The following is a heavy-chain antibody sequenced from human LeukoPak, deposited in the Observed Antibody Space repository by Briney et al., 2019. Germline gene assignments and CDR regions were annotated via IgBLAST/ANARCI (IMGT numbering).Heavy chain of an antibody. Sequence: GASVKVSCKASGYTFTSYDINCVRQATGQGLEWMGWMNPNSGNTGYARKFQGRVTITRNTSISTAYMELSSLRSEDTAVYYCARASRRKYCSSTSCYYFDYWGQGTLVTVSS. CDR3: ARASRRKYCSSTSCYYFDY. V-gene: IGHV1-8*03. CDR1: GYTFTSYD. D-gene: IGHD2-2*01. CDR2: MNPNSGNT. J-gene: IGHJ4*02.